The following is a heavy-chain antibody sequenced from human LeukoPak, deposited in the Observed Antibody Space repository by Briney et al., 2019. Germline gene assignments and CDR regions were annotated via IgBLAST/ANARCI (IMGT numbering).Heavy chain of an antibody. CDR1: GFTVSSNY. V-gene: IGHV3-66*01. D-gene: IGHD6-13*01. CDR2: IYSGGST. CDR3: ARAAPYEQQLNY. J-gene: IGHJ4*02. Sequence: GGSLRLSCAASGFTVSSNYMSWVRQAPGKGLEWVSVIYSGGSTYYADSVKGRFTISRDNSKNTLYLQMNSLRAEDTAVYYCARAAPYEQQLNYWGQGTLVTVSS.